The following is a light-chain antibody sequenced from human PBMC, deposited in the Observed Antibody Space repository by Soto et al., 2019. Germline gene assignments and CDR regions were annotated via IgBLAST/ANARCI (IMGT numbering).Light chain of an antibody. Sequence: AIQLTQSPSSLSASVGDRVTITCRASQGISSALAWYQQKPGKAPKLLIYDASSLESGVPSRFSGGGSGTDFTLTISSLQPEDFATYYCQQFNNYPALTFGGGTKVEIK. CDR2: DAS. CDR1: QGISSA. CDR3: QQFNNYPALT. V-gene: IGKV1D-13*01. J-gene: IGKJ4*01.